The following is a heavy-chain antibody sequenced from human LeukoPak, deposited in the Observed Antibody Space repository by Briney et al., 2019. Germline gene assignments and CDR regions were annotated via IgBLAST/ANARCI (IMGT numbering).Heavy chain of an antibody. J-gene: IGHJ3*02. V-gene: IGHV4-39*07. D-gene: IGHD3-3*01. CDR2: IPYSGST. CDR1: GDSISSSSYY. CDR3: ARDPPLSGYYRAQLPAFDI. Sequence: SETLSLTCTVSGDSISSSSYYWGWIRQPPGKGLEWIGSIPYSGSTYYNPSLKSRLTISVDTSKNQFSLKLSPVTAADTAVYYCARDPPLSGYYRAQLPAFDIWGQGTMVTVSS.